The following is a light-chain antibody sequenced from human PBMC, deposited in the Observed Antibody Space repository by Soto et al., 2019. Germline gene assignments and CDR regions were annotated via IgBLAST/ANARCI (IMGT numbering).Light chain of an antibody. V-gene: IGKV3-11*01. Sequence: EIVLTQSPATLSLSPGERATLSCRASQNINSYLAWYQQKPGQAPRLLIYATSNRATGIPARFSGSGSGTDFTLSISSLKPKDVAVYYCQQRSSWPFTFGPGTKVDIK. CDR2: ATS. CDR1: QNINSY. CDR3: QQRSSWPFT. J-gene: IGKJ3*01.